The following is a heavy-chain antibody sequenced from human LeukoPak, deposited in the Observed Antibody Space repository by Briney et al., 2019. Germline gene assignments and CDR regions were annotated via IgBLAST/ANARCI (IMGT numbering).Heavy chain of an antibody. CDR3: ARRFGITMVRGVVGRKYNWFDP. CDR2: VNHSGST. V-gene: IGHV4-34*01. J-gene: IGHJ5*02. Sequence: GSLRLSCAASGFTFSSYAMSWVRQPPGKGLEWIGEVNHSGSTNYNPSLKSRVTISVDTSKNQFSLKLSSVTAADTAVYYCARRFGITMVRGVVGRKYNWFDPWGQGTLVTVSS. D-gene: IGHD3-10*01. CDR1: GFTFSSYA.